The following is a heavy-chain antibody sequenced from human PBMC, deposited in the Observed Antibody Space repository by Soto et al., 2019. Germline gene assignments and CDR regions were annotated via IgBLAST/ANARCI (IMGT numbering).Heavy chain of an antibody. V-gene: IGHV4-39*01. CDR1: GGSIISGGFL. Sequence: SSETLSLTCAVSGGSIISGGFLWGWIRQPPGKGLEWIGSISDSGITHYSPSLKSRVTISVDTSQNQFSVWLSSVTAADTAIYYCARHKQGTDWFDPWGQGSLVTVSS. CDR2: ISDSGIT. J-gene: IGHJ5*02. CDR3: ARHKQGTDWFDP.